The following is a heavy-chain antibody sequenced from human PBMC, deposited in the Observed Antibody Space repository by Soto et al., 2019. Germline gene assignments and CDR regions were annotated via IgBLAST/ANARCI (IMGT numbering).Heavy chain of an antibody. CDR1: GDSVSSNSAA. J-gene: IGHJ6*02. CDR2: TYYRSKWYN. CDR3: AREYWNSPGHVYGMDI. V-gene: IGHV6-1*01. Sequence: SQTLSLTCAISGDSVSSNSAAWNWIRQSPSRGLEWLGRTYYRSKWYNYYAVSVKSRITINPDTSKNQFSLQLNSVTPEDTALYYCAREYWNSPGHVYGMDIWGQGTTVTVSS. D-gene: IGHD1-7*01.